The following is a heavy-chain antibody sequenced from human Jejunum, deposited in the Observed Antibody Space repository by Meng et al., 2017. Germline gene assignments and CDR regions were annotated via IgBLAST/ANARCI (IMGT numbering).Heavy chain of an antibody. CDR2: ISGSGGDT. D-gene: IGHD1-14*01. V-gene: IGHV3-23*01. CDR1: GFGFSSYA. CDR3: ARGASNRYYYDMDV. J-gene: IGHJ6*02. Sequence: GESLKISCAASGFGFSSYAMSWVRQAPGKGLEWVSGISGSGGDTDYADPVKGRFTISRDNPKNTLYLQMNSLRAEDTAVYYCARGASNRYYYDMDVWGQGTTVTVSS.